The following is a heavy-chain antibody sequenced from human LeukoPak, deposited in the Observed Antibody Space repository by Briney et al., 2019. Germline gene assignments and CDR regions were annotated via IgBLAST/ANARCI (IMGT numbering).Heavy chain of an antibody. CDR3: ARSRSSSPYYFDT. CDR1: RGSISTYY. CDR2: VFYSGTT. D-gene: IGHD6-19*01. V-gene: IGHV4-59*01. J-gene: IGHJ4*02. Sequence: PSETLSLTCSVSRGSISTYYWSWIRQPPGKGLEWIGFVFYSGTTNSNPSVKRRVSMSVDMSKNHLSLELTSVTAADSAVYYCARSRSSSPYYFDTWGQGTLVTVSS.